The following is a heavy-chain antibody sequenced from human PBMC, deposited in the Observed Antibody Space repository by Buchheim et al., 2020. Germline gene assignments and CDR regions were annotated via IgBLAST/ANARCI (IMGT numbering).Heavy chain of an antibody. D-gene: IGHD1-26*01. V-gene: IGHV3-33*01. J-gene: IGHJ6*02. CDR3: ARELPRVYYGMDV. CDR1: GFTFSSYG. Sequence: QVQLVESGGGVVQPGRSLRLSCAASGFTFSSYGMHWVRQAPGKGLEWVAVIWYDGSNKNYADSVKGRFTISRDNSKNTLYLQMNSLRAEDTAVYYCARELPRVYYGMDVWGQGTT. CDR2: IWYDGSNK.